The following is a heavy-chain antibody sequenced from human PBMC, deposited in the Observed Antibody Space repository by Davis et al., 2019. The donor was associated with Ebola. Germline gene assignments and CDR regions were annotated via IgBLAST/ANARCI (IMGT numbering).Heavy chain of an antibody. CDR1: GYTFIGYW. V-gene: IGHV5-51*01. CDR3: ARRAWPQGMDV. Sequence: GESLKISCQGSGYTFIGYWSVWMRQVPGRGLECMGIIYPADSDTRYRPSFRGQVTIAADRSTNTAFLQWSSLKASDTATYYCARRAWPQGMDVWGQGTTVTVS. J-gene: IGHJ6*02. D-gene: IGHD5-12*01. CDR2: IYPADSDT.